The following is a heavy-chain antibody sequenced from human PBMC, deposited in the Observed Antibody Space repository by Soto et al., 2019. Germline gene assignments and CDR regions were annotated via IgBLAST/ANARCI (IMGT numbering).Heavy chain of an antibody. J-gene: IGHJ4*02. CDR2: IYGNGVNT. D-gene: IGHD3-22*01. CDR1: GFTFSDYA. V-gene: IGHV3-23*01. Sequence: GGSLRLSCAASGFTFSDYAMTWVRQAPGKGLESVSGIYGNGVNTYYADSVKGRFTISRDNSKNTLYLQMNSLRAEDTAVYYCAKAASSGYIWGQGTLVTVSS. CDR3: AKAASSGYI.